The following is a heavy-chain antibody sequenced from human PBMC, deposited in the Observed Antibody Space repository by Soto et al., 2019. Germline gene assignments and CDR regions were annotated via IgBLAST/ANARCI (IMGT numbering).Heavy chain of an antibody. CDR2: INPNSGGT. Sequence: ASVKVSCKASGYTFTAYYMEWVRQAPGQGPEWMGWINPNSGGTNYAQKFQDWVTMTRDTSISTAYMELRRLRSDDTAVYYCARRCTSMTRGVYHDALDIWGQGTMVTVSS. V-gene: IGHV1-2*04. CDR1: GYTFTAYY. J-gene: IGHJ3*02. CDR3: ARRCTSMTRGVYHDALDI. D-gene: IGHD3-10*01.